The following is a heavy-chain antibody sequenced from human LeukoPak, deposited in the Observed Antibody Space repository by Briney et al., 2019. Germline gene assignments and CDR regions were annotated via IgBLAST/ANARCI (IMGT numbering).Heavy chain of an antibody. Sequence: GGSLRLSCAASGFTFSSFSMNWVRQAPGKGLGWVSYISSGSGTIYYADSVKGRFTISRDNAKNSLYLQMNSLRAEDTAVYYCARDMGSSSYYMDVWGKGTTVTVSS. CDR2: ISSGSGTI. J-gene: IGHJ6*03. D-gene: IGHD6-6*01. V-gene: IGHV3-48*01. CDR1: GFTFSSFS. CDR3: ARDMGSSSYYMDV.